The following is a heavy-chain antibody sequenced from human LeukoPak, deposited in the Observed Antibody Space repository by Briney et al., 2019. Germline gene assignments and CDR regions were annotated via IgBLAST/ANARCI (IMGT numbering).Heavy chain of an antibody. Sequence: SETLSLTCTVSGGSISSCYWSWIRQPAGKGLEWIGRIYSSGRTDRTEYNSSLKSRVTLSIDTSKNQFYLKLSSVTAADTALYYCARERQGWWLDSWGQGTLVTVSS. D-gene: IGHD5-24*01. V-gene: IGHV4-4*07. CDR3: ARERQGWWLDS. J-gene: IGHJ5*01. CDR2: IYSSGRT. CDR1: GGSISSCY.